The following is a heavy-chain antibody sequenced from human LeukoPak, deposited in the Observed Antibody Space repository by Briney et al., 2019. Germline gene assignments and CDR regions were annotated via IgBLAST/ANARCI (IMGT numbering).Heavy chain of an antibody. CDR2: IYYSGST. D-gene: IGHD6-13*01. CDR1: GGSISSRSYY. Sequence: PSETLSLTCTVSGGSISSRSYYWGWIRQPPGKGLEWIGSIYYSGSTYYNPSLKSRVTISVDTSKNQFSLKLSSVTAADTAVYYCARAAPPDQLSSSWYSWFDPWGQGTLVTVSS. J-gene: IGHJ5*02. CDR3: ARAAPPDQLSSSWYSWFDP. V-gene: IGHV4-39*07.